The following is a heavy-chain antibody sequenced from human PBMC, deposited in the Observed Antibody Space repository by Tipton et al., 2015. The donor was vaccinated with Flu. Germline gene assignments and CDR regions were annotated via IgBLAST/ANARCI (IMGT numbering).Heavy chain of an antibody. CDR2: ISSSGSTI. V-gene: IGHV3-48*03. J-gene: IGHJ6*02. Sequence: SLRLSCAASGFTFSSYEMNWVRQAPGKGLEWVSYISSSGSTIYYADSVKGRFTISRDNAKNSLYLQMNSLRAEDTAVYYCARELVVVPAAAMGGMDVWGQGTTVTVSS. D-gene: IGHD2-2*01. CDR1: GFTFSSYE. CDR3: ARELVVVPAAAMGGMDV.